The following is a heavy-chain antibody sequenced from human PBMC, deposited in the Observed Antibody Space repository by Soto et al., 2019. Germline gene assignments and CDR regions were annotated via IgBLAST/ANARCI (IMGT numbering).Heavy chain of an antibody. V-gene: IGHV4-34*01. CDR2: INHSGSP. J-gene: IGHJ6*02. D-gene: IGHD2-2*01. CDR3: ARDPRDFCSSTSCFYYGMDV. CDR1: GGSFSGYY. Sequence: PSETLSLTCAVYGGSFSGYYWSWIRQPPGKGLEWIGEINHSGSPNYNPSLKSRVTISVDTSKNQFSLKLSSVTAADTAVYYCARDPRDFCSSTSCFYYGMDVWGQGTTVTVS.